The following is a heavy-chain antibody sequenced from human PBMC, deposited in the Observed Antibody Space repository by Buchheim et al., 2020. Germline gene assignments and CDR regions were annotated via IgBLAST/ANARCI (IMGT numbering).Heavy chain of an antibody. V-gene: IGHV4-39*07. J-gene: IGHJ4*02. CDR2: IYHSGNT. CDR3: VRLSGKVPIFDF. D-gene: IGHD3-10*01. Sequence: QLQLQESGPGLVKPSETLSLTCIVSGESISSGGHYWGWIRQTPGKGQEWLGSIYHSGNTYQNPSLESRVKMSVDTSKNQFSMTLTSVTAADTAIYYCVRLSGKVPIFDFWGQGTL. CDR1: GESISSGGHY.